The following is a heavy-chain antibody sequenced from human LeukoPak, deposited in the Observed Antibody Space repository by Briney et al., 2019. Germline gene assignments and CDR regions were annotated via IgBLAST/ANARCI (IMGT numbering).Heavy chain of an antibody. V-gene: IGHV1-46*01. Sequence: ASVKVSCKASGYTFTGYSMHWVRQAPGQGLEWMGIINPSGGSTSYAQKFQGRVTMTRDTSTSTVYMELSSLRSEDTAVYYCARGYYDSSGYYHDAFDIWGQGTMVTVSS. CDR3: ARGYYDSSGYYHDAFDI. CDR2: INPSGGST. J-gene: IGHJ3*02. CDR1: GYTFTGYS. D-gene: IGHD3-22*01.